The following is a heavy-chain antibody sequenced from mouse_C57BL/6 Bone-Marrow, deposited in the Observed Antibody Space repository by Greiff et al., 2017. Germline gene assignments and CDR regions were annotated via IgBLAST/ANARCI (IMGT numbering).Heavy chain of an antibody. V-gene: IGHV1-81*01. Sequence: QVQLQQSGAELARPGASVKLSCKASGYTFTSYGISWVKQRTGQGLEWIGEIYPRSGNTYYNEKFKGKATLTADKSSSTAYMELRSLTSEDSAVYFCAREDYDPYYFDYWGQGTTLTVAS. CDR1: GYTFTSYG. J-gene: IGHJ2*01. CDR2: IYPRSGNT. CDR3: AREDYDPYYFDY. D-gene: IGHD2-4*01.